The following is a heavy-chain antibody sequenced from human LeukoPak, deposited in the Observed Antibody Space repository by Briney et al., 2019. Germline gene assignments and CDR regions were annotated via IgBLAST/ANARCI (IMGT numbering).Heavy chain of an antibody. CDR1: GFTFSNYW. CDR2: ISGDGKST. J-gene: IGHJ4*02. D-gene: IGHD3/OR15-3a*01. V-gene: IGHV3-74*01. Sequence: AGSLRLSCEASGFTFSNYWMHWVRQGPGKGLVWVARISGDGKSTTYADSVKGRFTISRDNSKNTMYLQVKSLRAEDTALYFCARRPGPINDFGDYFDDWGQGILVTVSS. CDR3: ARRPGPINDFGDYFDD.